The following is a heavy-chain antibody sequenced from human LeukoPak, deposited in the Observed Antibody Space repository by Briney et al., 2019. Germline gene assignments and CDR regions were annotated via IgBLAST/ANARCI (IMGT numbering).Heavy chain of an antibody. CDR3: ARGVHVWGSYRYFDY. V-gene: IGHV1-2*02. CDR1: GYTSTCYY. Sequence: ASVKVSCKASGYTSTCYYMHWVRQAPGQGLECMGWINPNSGGTNYAQKFQGRVTMTRDTSISTAYMELSRLRSDDTAVYYCARGVHVWGSYRYFDYWGQGTLVTVSS. J-gene: IGHJ4*02. CDR2: INPNSGGT. D-gene: IGHD3-16*02.